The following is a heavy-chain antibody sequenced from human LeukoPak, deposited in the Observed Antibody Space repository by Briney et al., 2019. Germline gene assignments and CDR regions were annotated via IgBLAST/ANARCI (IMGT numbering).Heavy chain of an antibody. J-gene: IGHJ5*02. CDR3: ARDGVDTAMVTHTNWFDP. D-gene: IGHD5-18*01. Sequence: ASVTVSCKASGYTFTSYYMHWVRQAPGQGLEWMGIINPSGGSTSYAQKFQGRVTMTRDTSTSTVYMELSSLRSEDTAVYYCARDGVDTAMVTHTNWFDPWGQGTLVTVSS. CDR2: INPSGGST. CDR1: GYTFTSYY. V-gene: IGHV1-46*01.